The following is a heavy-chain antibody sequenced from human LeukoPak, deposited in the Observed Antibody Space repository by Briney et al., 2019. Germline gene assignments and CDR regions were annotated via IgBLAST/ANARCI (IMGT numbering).Heavy chain of an antibody. CDR3: ARQGEYCGGDCYRNGAFDI. V-gene: IGHV5-51*01. Sequence: GESLKISCKGSGYSFTNYWIGWVRQMPGKGLEWMGIIYPGDSDTRYSPSFQGQVTISADKSISTAYLQWSSLKASDTAMYYCARQGEYCGGDCYRNGAFDIWGQGTMVTVSS. J-gene: IGHJ3*02. CDR1: GYSFTNYW. D-gene: IGHD2-21*02. CDR2: IYPGDSDT.